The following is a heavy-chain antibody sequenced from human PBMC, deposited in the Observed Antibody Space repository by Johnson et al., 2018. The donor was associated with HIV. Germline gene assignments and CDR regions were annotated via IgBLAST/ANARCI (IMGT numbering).Heavy chain of an antibody. J-gene: IGHJ3*02. CDR1: GFSFSDYN. CDR2: TWFDGRNK. V-gene: IGHV3-33*01. Sequence: QMLLVESGGGVVQPGRSLRLSCAASGFSFSDYNMHWVRQAPGKGLEWVAVTWFDGRNKYYSDSVKGRFTISRDNSKNTLYLQMNSLRPEDTAVYYCARDRPSGWPDAFDIWGQGTMVTVSS. CDR3: ARDRPSGWPDAFDI. D-gene: IGHD6-19*01.